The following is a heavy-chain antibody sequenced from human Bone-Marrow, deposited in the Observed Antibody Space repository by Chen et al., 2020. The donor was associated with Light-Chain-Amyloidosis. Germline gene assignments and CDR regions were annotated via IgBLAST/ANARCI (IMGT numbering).Heavy chain of an antibody. CDR2: IRSNYYGGTT. J-gene: IGHJ3*01. D-gene: IGHD1-26*01. Sequence: EVQVVESGGGLVKPGRSLRLSCTGSGFSLNDYAVSWFRQAPGKGLEGVSFIRSNYYGGTTEYAPSVKGRFTNSRDDSKSIAYLEMTGRKGEDTAVYFCAPGGPIAHGFDSWGQGTVVTVSS. CDR3: APGGPIAHGFDS. CDR1: GFSLNDYA. V-gene: IGHV3-49*05.